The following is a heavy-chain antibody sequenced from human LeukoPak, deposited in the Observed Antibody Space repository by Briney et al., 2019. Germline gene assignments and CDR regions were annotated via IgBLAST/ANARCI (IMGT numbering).Heavy chain of an antibody. V-gene: IGHV1-69-2*01. Sequence: ASVKVSCKVSGYTFTDYYMHWVQQAPGKGLEWMGGVDPEDGETIYAEKFQGRVTITADTSTDTAYMELSSLRSEDTAVYYCATGVLRFLEWYYYMDVWGKGTTVTVSS. CDR1: GYTFTDYY. CDR3: ATGVLRFLEWYYYMDV. D-gene: IGHD3-3*01. CDR2: VDPEDGET. J-gene: IGHJ6*03.